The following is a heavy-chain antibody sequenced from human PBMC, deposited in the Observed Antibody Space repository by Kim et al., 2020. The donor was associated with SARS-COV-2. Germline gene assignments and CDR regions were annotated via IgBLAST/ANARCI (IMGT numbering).Heavy chain of an antibody. Sequence: SETLSLTCTVSGDSISITSYYWVWLRQPTGKGLERIGSIFFTGTTYYNRSLKSRVTIFVDTSKHQFFLSLNSMTAAVTAMHYCVTNRDRSPSRWFEPWG. CDR2: IFFTGTT. CDR1: GDSISITSYY. D-gene: IGHD2-8*01. V-gene: IGHV4-39*01. CDR3: VTNRDRSPSRWFEP. J-gene: IGHJ5*02.